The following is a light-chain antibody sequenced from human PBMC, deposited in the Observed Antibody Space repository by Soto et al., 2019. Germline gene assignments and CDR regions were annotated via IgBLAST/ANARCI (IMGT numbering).Light chain of an antibody. V-gene: IGKV3-15*01. Sequence: EIVMTQSPASRSVSPGDGATLSCRASQSVSSNVPWYQQRPGQGPRLLIHGKSTRAVCVPARFSGSGPGTDCTLSISSLQSEEFAVYYCQQHHNWPPQYTVGQGTKQQIK. J-gene: IGKJ2*01. CDR3: QQHHNWPPQYT. CDR1: QSVSSN. CDR2: GKS.